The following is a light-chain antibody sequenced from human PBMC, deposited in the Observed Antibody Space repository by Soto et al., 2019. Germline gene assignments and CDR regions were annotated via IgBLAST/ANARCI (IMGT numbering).Light chain of an antibody. Sequence: EIVLTQSPATLSLSPGERATLSCRASQSLSSNYLAWYQRKPGQAPRLLIYDASNRATGIPARFRGSRSGTDFTLTISSLEPEDFAVYYCQQRTNWPPWTFGQGTKVEI. J-gene: IGKJ1*01. CDR1: QSLSSNY. CDR2: DAS. V-gene: IGKV3-11*01. CDR3: QQRTNWPPWT.